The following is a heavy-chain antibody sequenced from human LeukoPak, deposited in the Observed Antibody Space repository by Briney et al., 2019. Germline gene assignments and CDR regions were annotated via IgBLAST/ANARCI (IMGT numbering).Heavy chain of an antibody. CDR1: GLTFSSFW. V-gene: IGHV3-7*01. D-gene: IGHD6-13*01. Sequence: GGSLRLSCEASGLTFSSFWMTWVRQAPRKGPEWVATIKPDGGEKDYVDSGKGRFTISRDNAKNSLYLQMNSVRADDTAVYYCARGGYTSSWYWQYWGQGTPVTVS. J-gene: IGHJ4*02. CDR3: ARGGYTSSWYWQY. CDR2: IKPDGGEK.